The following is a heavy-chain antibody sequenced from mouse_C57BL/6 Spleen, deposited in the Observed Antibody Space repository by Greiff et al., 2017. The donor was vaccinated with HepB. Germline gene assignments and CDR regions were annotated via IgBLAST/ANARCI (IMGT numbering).Heavy chain of an antibody. D-gene: IGHD3-2*02. V-gene: IGHV14-2*01. CDR3: AREEEVRLHRDFDY. CDR2: IDPEDGET. J-gene: IGHJ2*01. Sequence: EVKLQQSGAELVKPGASVKLSCTASGFTFTDYYMPWVKQRTEQGLEWIGKIDPEDGETKYTQKFQGKATMTADTSSNTAYLQLSSLTSEDTAVYYCAREEEVRLHRDFDYWGQGTTLTVSS. CDR1: GFTFTDYY.